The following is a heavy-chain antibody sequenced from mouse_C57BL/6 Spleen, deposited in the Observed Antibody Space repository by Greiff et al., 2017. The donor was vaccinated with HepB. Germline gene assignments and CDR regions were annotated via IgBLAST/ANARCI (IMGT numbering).Heavy chain of an antibody. CDR3: ARRSRYGSRVHWYFDV. V-gene: IGHV1-80*01. Sequence: VMLVESGAELVKPGASVKISCKASGYAFSSYWMNWVKQRPGKGLEWIGQIYPGDGDTNYNGKFKGKATLTADKSSSTAYMQLSSLTSEDSAVYFCARRSRYGSRVHWYFDVWGTGTTVTVSS. J-gene: IGHJ1*03. CDR1: GYAFSSYW. CDR2: IYPGDGDT. D-gene: IGHD1-1*01.